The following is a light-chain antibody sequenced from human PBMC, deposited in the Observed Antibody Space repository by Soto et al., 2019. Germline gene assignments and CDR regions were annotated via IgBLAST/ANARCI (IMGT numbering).Light chain of an antibody. CDR2: DTS. Sequence: EIVLTQSPATPSLSPGERATLSCRTSQTIRGLLNWYQQRPGQAPRLLIYDTSNRATDILARFSGSGSGTDFILTISSLDPEDFGVYFCQQRHNWPITFGQGTRLDIK. V-gene: IGKV3-11*01. J-gene: IGKJ5*01. CDR1: QTIRGL. CDR3: QQRHNWPIT.